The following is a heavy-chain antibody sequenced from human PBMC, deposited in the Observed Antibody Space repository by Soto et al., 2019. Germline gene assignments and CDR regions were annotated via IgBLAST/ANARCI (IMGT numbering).Heavy chain of an antibody. V-gene: IGHV3-33*01. J-gene: IGHJ6*02. D-gene: IGHD3-3*01. CDR2: IWYDGSKK. CDR1: GFTFSSFG. Sequence: QVQVVESGGGVVQPGRSLRLSCAASGFTFSSFGMHWVRQAPGKGLEWVSLIWYDGSKKSYGDSVKARFTISRDNSRTTVYLQRNSLRADDTAVYYCARDASYYSLWSGYYPSRNGMDVWGQGTTVTVSS. CDR3: ARDASYYSLWSGYYPSRNGMDV.